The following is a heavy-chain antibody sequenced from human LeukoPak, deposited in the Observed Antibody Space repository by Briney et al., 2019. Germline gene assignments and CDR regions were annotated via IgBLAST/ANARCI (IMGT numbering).Heavy chain of an antibody. J-gene: IGHJ3*02. CDR1: GGTFSSYA. D-gene: IGHD6-13*01. CDR3: ARDRNPNRIAADDAFDI. Sequence: ASVKVSCKASGGTFSSYAISWVRQAPGQGLEWMGRIIPIFGTANYAQKFQGRVTITTDESTSTAYMELSSLRSEDTAVYYCARDRNPNRIAADDAFDIWGQGTIVTVSS. V-gene: IGHV1-69*05. CDR2: IIPIFGTA.